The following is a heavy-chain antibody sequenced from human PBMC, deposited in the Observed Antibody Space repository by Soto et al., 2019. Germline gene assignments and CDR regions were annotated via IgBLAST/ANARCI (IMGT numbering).Heavy chain of an antibody. CDR2: VSFDGSNK. V-gene: IGHV3-30-3*01. CDR1: GVTFSTHA. D-gene: IGHD1-20*01. J-gene: IGHJ4*02. CDR3: ARDQTGITTTGGGRIDH. Sequence: QVQLVESGGGVVQPGRSLRLPCAASGVTFSTHAMHWVRQAPGKGLECVAIVSFDGSNKYYADSVKGRFTISRDNSKNTLYLQMSGLTPEDTAVYYCARDQTGITTTGGGRIDHWGQGTLVTVSS.